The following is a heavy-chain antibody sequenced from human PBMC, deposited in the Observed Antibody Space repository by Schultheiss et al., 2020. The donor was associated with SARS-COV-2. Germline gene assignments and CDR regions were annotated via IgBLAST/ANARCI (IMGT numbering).Heavy chain of an antibody. J-gene: IGHJ5*02. CDR1: GGSISSSNW. D-gene: IGHD2-2*01. Sequence: SETLSLTCAVYGGSISSSNWWSWVRQPPGKGLEWIGEINHSGSTNYNSSLKSRVTISVDTSKNQFSLKLSSVTAADTAVYYCARVVVRCSSTSCPNWFDPWGQGTLVTVSS. CDR3: ARVVVRCSSTSCPNWFDP. V-gene: IGHV4-4*02. CDR2: INHSGST.